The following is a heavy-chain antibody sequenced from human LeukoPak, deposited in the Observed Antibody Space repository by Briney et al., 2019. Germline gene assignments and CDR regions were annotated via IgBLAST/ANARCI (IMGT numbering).Heavy chain of an antibody. CDR3: AKDHYDILTGPIPFDS. D-gene: IGHD3-9*01. Sequence: QTGGSLRLSCAASGFTFSSYGMSWVRQAPGKGLEWVSAISGSGGSTYYADSVKGRFTISRDNSKNTLYLQMNSLRAEDTAVYYCAKDHYDILTGPIPFDSWGQGTLVTVSS. J-gene: IGHJ4*02. CDR2: ISGSGGST. V-gene: IGHV3-23*01. CDR1: GFTFSSYG.